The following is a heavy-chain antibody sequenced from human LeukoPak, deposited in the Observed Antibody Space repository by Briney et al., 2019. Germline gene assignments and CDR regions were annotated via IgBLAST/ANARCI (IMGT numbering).Heavy chain of an antibody. CDR2: INPNSGGT. Sequence: ASVKVSCKASGYTFTGYYMHWVRQAPGQGLGWMGWINPNSGGTNYAQKFQGRVTMTRDTSISTAYMELSRLRSDDTAVYYCARGSRRYYDSSGYYYGYWGQGTLVTVSS. V-gene: IGHV1-2*02. CDR1: GYTFTGYY. D-gene: IGHD3-22*01. J-gene: IGHJ4*02. CDR3: ARGSRRYYDSSGYYYGY.